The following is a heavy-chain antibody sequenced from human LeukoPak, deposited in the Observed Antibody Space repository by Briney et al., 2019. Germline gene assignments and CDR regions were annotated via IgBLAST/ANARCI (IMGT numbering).Heavy chain of an antibody. V-gene: IGHV4-39*07. CDR3: AREEEMATIDY. D-gene: IGHD5-24*01. Sequence: SETLSLTCSVSGVSISSSSYYWGWIRQPPGKGLEWIGSIYSSGSTYYNSSLKSRVTISVGTSKNQFSLKLSSVTAADTAVYYCAREEEMATIDYWGQGTLVTVSS. J-gene: IGHJ4*02. CDR1: GVSISSSSYY. CDR2: IYSSGST.